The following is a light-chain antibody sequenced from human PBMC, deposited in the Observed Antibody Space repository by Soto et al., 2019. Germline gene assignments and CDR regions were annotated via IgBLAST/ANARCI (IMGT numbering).Light chain of an antibody. V-gene: IGLV2-14*01. J-gene: IGLJ2*01. CDR3: SSYTGSSTLNVV. Sequence: QSALNQPASVSGSPRQSITISCTGTSSDVGGYNYVSWYQQHPGKAPKLMIYGVSDRPSGVSNRFSGSKSGDTASLTISGLQSEDEADYFCSSYTGSSTLNVVFGGGTKLTVL. CDR1: SSDVGGYNY. CDR2: GVS.